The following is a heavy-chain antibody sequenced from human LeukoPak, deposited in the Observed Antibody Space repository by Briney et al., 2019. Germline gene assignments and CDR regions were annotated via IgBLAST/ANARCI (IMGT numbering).Heavy chain of an antibody. D-gene: IGHD6-19*01. CDR1: GYTFTSYG. V-gene: IGHV1-2*02. J-gene: IGHJ4*02. CDR3: ARVTGNGWEYFDY. CDR2: INPNSGDT. Sequence: ASVKVSCKASGYTFTSYGISWVRQAPGQGLEWMGWINPNSGDTKCVEKFQGRVTMTRDSSINTGYLELKRLTSDDTAVYFCARVTGNGWEYFDYWGQGTLVIVSS.